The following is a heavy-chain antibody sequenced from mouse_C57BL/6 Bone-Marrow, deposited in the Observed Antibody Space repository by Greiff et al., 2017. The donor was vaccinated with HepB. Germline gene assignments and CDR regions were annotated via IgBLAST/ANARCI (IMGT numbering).Heavy chain of an antibody. CDR1: GYAFSSYW. Sequence: VQLVESGAELVKPGASVKISCKASGYAFSSYWMNWVKQRPGKGLEWIGQIYPGDGDTNYNGKFKGKATLTADKSSSTAYMQLSSLTSEDSAVYFCARSPPYYGSSWDLYAMDYWGQGTSVTVSS. V-gene: IGHV1-80*01. J-gene: IGHJ4*01. CDR3: ARSPPYYGSSWDLYAMDY. D-gene: IGHD1-1*01. CDR2: IYPGDGDT.